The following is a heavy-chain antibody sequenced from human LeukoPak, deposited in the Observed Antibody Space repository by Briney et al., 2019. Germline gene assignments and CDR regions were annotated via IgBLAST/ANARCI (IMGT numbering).Heavy chain of an antibody. V-gene: IGHV3-21*01. CDR1: GFTFSSYS. J-gene: IGHJ4*02. Sequence: PGGSLRLSCAASGFTFSSYSMKWVRQAPGKGLEWVSSISSSSSYIYYADSVKGRFTISRDNAKNSLYLQMNSLRAEDTAVYYCARDFRSPGIAVAGTLDYWGQGTLVTVSS. D-gene: IGHD6-19*01. CDR2: ISSSSSYI. CDR3: ARDFRSPGIAVAGTLDY.